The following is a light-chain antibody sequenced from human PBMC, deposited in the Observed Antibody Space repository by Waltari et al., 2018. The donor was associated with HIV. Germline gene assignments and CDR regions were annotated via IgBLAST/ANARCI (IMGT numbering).Light chain of an antibody. V-gene: IGLV2-14*01. CDR1: SSDVGSYNF. CDR2: EVN. Sequence: QSALTQPASVSASPGQSITISCTGTSSDVGSYNFVSWYQQHPGQAPKLMIYEVNNRPSGVSNRFSGSKSDNTASLTISGLQAEDEADYFCSSYTGSNTLGFGGGTKLTVL. J-gene: IGLJ2*01. CDR3: SSYTGSNTLG.